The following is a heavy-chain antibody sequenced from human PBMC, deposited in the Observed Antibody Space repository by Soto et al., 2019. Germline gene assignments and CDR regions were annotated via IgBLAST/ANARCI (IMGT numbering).Heavy chain of an antibody. V-gene: IGHV3-23*01. CDR3: AKVQGRYFYLGPHDFDY. D-gene: IGHD3-9*01. J-gene: IGHJ4*02. CDR1: GFTFSSYA. Sequence: GGSLRLSCAASGFTFSSYAMSWVRQAPGKGLEWVSAISGSGGSTYYADSVKGRFTISRDNSKNTLYLQTNSLRAEDTAVYYCAKVQGRYFYLGPHDFDYWGQGTLVTVSS. CDR2: ISGSGGST.